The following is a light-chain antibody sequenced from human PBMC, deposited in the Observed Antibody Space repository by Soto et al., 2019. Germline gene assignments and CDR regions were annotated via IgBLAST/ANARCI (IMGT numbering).Light chain of an antibody. CDR2: GAS. J-gene: IGKJ1*01. CDR1: QSVSSSY. Sequence: EIVVTQSPGTLSLSPGERATLACRASQSVSSSYLAWYQQKPGQAPRLLIYGASSRATGIPDRFSGSGSGTDFTLTISRLEPEDFAVYYCQQYGSSPRTFGHGTKVEIK. V-gene: IGKV3-20*01. CDR3: QQYGSSPRT.